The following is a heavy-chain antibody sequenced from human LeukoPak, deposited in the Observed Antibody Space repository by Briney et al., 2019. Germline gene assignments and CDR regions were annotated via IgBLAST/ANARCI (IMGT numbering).Heavy chain of an antibody. CDR2: IYYSGKI. CDR1: GGSFSGYY. D-gene: IGHD4-23*01. J-gene: IGHJ4*02. Sequence: SETLSLTCAVYGGSFSGYYWSWIRQPPGKGLEWIGYIYYSGKINYNPSLKSLFTISVDTSKNQFSLKLSSVTAADTAVYYCARDYGGKFDLWGQGTLVTVSS. CDR3: ARDYGGKFDL. V-gene: IGHV4-59*01.